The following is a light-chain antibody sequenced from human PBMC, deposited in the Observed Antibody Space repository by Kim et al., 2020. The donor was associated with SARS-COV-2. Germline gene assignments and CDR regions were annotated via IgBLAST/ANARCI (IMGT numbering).Light chain of an antibody. Sequence: ITISCPGTNTDVVGYNYVSWYQQHPGKAPKLMIYDVSNRPSGVSNRFSGSKSGNTASLTISGLKAEDEADYYCSSYTSSSTLYVFGTGTKVTVL. V-gene: IGLV2-14*03. CDR1: NTDVVGYNY. CDR2: DVS. J-gene: IGLJ1*01. CDR3: SSYTSSSTLYV.